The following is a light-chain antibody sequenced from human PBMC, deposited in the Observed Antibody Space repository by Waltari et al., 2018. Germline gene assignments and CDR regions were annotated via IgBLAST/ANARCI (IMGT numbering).Light chain of an antibody. CDR1: QSFLHSTNNKNY. Sequence: DIVMTQSPDSPSVSLGERATIDCKSSQSFLHSTNNKNYLAWYQQKPGQPPKLLIYWASTRESGVPDRFSGSGSGTDFTLTISNLQAEDVAVYYCQQYHSPPYTFGQGTKLEIK. J-gene: IGKJ2*01. V-gene: IGKV4-1*01. CDR3: QQYHSPPYT. CDR2: WAS.